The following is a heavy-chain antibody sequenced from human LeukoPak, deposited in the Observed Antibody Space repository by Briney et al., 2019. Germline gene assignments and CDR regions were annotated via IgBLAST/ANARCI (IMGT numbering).Heavy chain of an antibody. CDR3: AELGITMIGGV. J-gene: IGHJ6*04. CDR1: GFTFSSYE. CDR2: INSDGSST. D-gene: IGHD3-10*02. Sequence: GGSLRLSCAASGFTFSSYEMHWVRQAPGKGLVWVSRINSDGSSTSYADSVKGRFTISRDNAKNSLYLQMNSLRAEDTAVYYCAELGITMIGGVWGKGTTVTISS. V-gene: IGHV3-74*01.